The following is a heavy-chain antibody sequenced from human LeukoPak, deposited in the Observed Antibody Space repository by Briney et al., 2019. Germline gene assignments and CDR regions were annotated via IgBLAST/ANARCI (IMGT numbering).Heavy chain of an antibody. CDR1: GFTFSSYE. J-gene: IGHJ6*04. CDR3: AELGITMIGGV. V-gene: IGHV3-48*03. D-gene: IGHD3-10*02. Sequence: GGSLRLSCAASGFTFSSYEMNWVRQAPGKGLEWVSYISSSGSTIYYADSVKGRFTISRDNAKHSLYLQMNSLRAEDTAVYYCAELGITMIGGVWGKGTTVTIYS. CDR2: ISSSGSTI.